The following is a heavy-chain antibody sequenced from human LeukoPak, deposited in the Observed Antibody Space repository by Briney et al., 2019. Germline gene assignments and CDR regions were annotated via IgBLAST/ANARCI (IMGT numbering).Heavy chain of an antibody. CDR2: VYYGRSP. CDR3: ARSSGTGTFSY. Sequence: SETLSLTCTVSGDSISRSTYYWAWLRQPPGTGLEWIGSVYYGRSPYFNPSPESRATISVDTSKNHFSLKMSSVTAADTAVYYCARSSGTGTFSYWGQGTLVTVSS. V-gene: IGHV4-39*02. CDR1: GDSISRSTYY. D-gene: IGHD6-25*01. J-gene: IGHJ4*02.